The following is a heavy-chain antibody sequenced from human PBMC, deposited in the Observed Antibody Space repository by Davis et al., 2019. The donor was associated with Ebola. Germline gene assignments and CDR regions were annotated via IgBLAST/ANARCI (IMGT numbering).Heavy chain of an antibody. V-gene: IGHV3-23*01. D-gene: IGHD6-19*01. CDR3: AKGLGSSGWYYFDY. CDR2: ISGSGGST. CDR1: GGSFSGYY. Sequence: ETLSLTCAVYGGSFSGYYWSWVRQAPGKGLEWVSAISGSGGSTYYADSVKGRFTISRDNSKNTLYLQMNSLRAEDTAVYYCAKGLGSSGWYYFDYWGQGTLVTVSS. J-gene: IGHJ4*02.